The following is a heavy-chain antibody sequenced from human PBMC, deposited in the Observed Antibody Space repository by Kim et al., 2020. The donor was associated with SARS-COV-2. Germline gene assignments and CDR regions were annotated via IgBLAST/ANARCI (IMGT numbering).Heavy chain of an antibody. Sequence: SETLSLTCTVSGGSISSSSYYWGWIRQPPGKGLEWIGSIYYSGSTYYNPSLKSRVTISVDTSKNQFSLKLSSVTAADTAVYYCARHSIVGATSDYWGQGTLVTVSS. J-gene: IGHJ4*02. V-gene: IGHV4-39*01. CDR1: GGSISSSSYY. CDR3: ARHSIVGATSDY. D-gene: IGHD1-26*01. CDR2: IYYSGST.